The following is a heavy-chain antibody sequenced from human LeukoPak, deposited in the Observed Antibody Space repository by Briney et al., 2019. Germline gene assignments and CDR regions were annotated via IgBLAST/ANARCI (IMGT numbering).Heavy chain of an antibody. V-gene: IGHV3-30*03. J-gene: IGHJ5*02. CDR3: ARDRRIAVAIPLFDP. CDR2: ISYDGSNK. D-gene: IGHD6-19*01. Sequence: PGGSLRLSCAASGFTFSSYGMSWVRQPPGKGLEWVAVISYDGSNKYYADSVKGRFTISRDNSKNTLYLQMNSLRAEDTAVYYCARDRRIAVAIPLFDPWGQGTLVTVSS. CDR1: GFTFSSYG.